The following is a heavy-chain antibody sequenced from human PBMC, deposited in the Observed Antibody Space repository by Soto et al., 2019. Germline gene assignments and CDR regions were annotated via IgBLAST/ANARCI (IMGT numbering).Heavy chain of an antibody. J-gene: IGHJ5*02. D-gene: IGHD6-19*01. V-gene: IGHV4-30-2*01. CDR1: GDSYSISTYS. CDR3: AGMPYTSGLRFDP. Sequence: SETLSLTCNMSGDSYSISTYSWSWIRQPPGKALQWIGSIYQSGVTSYNPSLASRVSISLDRSNNQCSLKLKSVTAADTAVYFCAGMPYTSGLRFDPWGPGTLVTVSS. CDR2: IYQSGVT.